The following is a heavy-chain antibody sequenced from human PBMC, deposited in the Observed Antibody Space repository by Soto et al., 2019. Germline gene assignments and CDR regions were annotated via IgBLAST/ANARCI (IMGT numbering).Heavy chain of an antibody. CDR3: VREDDTTGSYSWFDP. CDR1: GAAFNTIT. D-gene: IGHD3-9*01. CDR2: FVHVFGSA. V-gene: IGHV1-69*01. J-gene: IGHJ5*02. Sequence: QVQLVQSGAEVKKPGSSVRVSCKASGAAFNTITINWVRLAPGPGIEWMGGFVHVFGSATYAQKFQGRVAITADASTSTFYMELSRLNSEATAIYYCVREDDTTGSYSWFDPWGQGTLVTVSS.